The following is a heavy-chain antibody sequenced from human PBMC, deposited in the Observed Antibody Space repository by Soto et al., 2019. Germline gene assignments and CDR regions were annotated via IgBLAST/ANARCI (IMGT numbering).Heavy chain of an antibody. J-gene: IGHJ6*02. V-gene: IGHV1-18*01. Sequence: ASVKVSCKASGYTFTSYGISWVRQAPGQGLEWMGWISAYNGNTNYAQKLQGRVTMTTDTSTSTAYMELRSLRSDDTAVYYCARKVRGAPPEGYYYYGMDVWGQGTTVTVSS. CDR2: ISAYNGNT. CDR1: GYTFTSYG. CDR3: ARKVRGAPPEGYYYYGMDV. D-gene: IGHD3-10*01.